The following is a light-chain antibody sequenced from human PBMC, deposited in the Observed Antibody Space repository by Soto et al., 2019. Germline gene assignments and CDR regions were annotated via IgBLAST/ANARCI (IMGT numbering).Light chain of an antibody. V-gene: IGLV2-8*01. J-gene: IGLJ1*01. CDR1: SNDVGGYDF. CDR2: DVN. CDR3: SSYAGDNTYV. Sequence: QSVLTQPPSASGSPGQSVTISCTGTSNDVGGYDFVSWYQQHPGRAPKLIIVDVNKWPSGVPDRFSASKSGNTASLTVSGLQAEDEADYYCSSYAGDNTYVFGTGTKVTVL.